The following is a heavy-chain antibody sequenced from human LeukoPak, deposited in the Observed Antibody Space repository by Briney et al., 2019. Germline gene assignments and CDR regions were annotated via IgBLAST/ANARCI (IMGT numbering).Heavy chain of an antibody. V-gene: IGHV3-23*01. CDR2: ISGSGGST. Sequence: GGSLRLSCAASGFTFSSYAMSWVRQAPGKGLEWVSGISGSGGSTYYADSVKGRFTISRDNSKNTLYQQINSLRAKDTGVYYCAKDVRVDGYWGQGTLVTVPS. CDR3: AKDVRVDGY. CDR1: GFTFSSYA. J-gene: IGHJ4*02. D-gene: IGHD5-24*01.